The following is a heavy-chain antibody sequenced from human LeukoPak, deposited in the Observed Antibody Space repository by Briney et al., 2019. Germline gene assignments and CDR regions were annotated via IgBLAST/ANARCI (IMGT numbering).Heavy chain of an antibody. CDR1: GFTFSIHG. V-gene: IGHV3-23*01. CDR3: ARDMSPWESRNPDAFDI. Sequence: GGSLRLSCAASGFTFSIHGMNWVRQAPGKGLEWVSGIGASGSHTYFADSVKGRFSISRDNSKNTVYLQMNSLRAGDTALYFCARDMSPWESRNPDAFDIWGQGTMVTVSS. D-gene: IGHD1-14*01. J-gene: IGHJ3*02. CDR2: IGASGSHT.